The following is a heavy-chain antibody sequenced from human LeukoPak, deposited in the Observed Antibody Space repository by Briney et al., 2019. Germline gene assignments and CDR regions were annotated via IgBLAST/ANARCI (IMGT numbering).Heavy chain of an antibody. V-gene: IGHV4-39*01. CDR2: IYYSGST. Sequence: SETLSLTCTVSGGSISSSSYYWGWIRQPPGKGLEWIGSIYYSGSTYYNPSLKSRVTISVDTSKNQFSLKLSSVTAADTAVYYCATDNYSGYDYAGKDHWGQGTLVTVSS. J-gene: IGHJ4*02. D-gene: IGHD5-12*01. CDR1: GGSISSSSYY. CDR3: ATDNYSGYDYAGKDH.